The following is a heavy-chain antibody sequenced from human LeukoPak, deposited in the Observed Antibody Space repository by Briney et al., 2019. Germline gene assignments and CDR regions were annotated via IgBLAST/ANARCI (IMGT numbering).Heavy chain of an antibody. V-gene: IGHV3-21*01. Sequence: AGGSLRLSCAASGLTFSSYSMNWVRQAPGKGLEWVSSISSSSSYIYYADSVKGRFTISRDNAKNSLYLQMNSLRAEDTAVYYCARGPVVVGTLGGFDPWGQGTLVTVSS. D-gene: IGHD1-26*01. J-gene: IGHJ5*02. CDR3: ARGPVVVGTLGGFDP. CDR2: ISSSSSYI. CDR1: GLTFSSYS.